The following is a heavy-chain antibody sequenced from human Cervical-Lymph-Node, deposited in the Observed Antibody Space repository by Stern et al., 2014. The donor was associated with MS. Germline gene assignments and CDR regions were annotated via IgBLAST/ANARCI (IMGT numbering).Heavy chain of an antibody. CDR1: GGTFSNYA. J-gene: IGHJ4*02. Sequence: VQLLESGTEVKKPGSSVKVSCKASGGTFSNYAISWVRQAPGQGLEWMGGIIPIFGTANYAQKFQGRVTITADESTSTAYMELSSLRSEDTAVYYCATHVGLSSGWYRYWCQGTLVTVSS. V-gene: IGHV1-69*01. D-gene: IGHD6-19*01. CDR2: IIPIFGTA. CDR3: ATHVGLSSGWYRY.